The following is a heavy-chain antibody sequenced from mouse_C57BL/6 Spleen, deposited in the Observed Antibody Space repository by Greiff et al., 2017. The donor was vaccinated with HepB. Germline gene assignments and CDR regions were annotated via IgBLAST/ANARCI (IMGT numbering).Heavy chain of an antibody. CDR2: IHPNSGST. D-gene: IGHD2-3*01. Sequence: QVQLKQPGAELVKPGASVKLSCKASGYTFTSYWMHWVKQRPGQGLEWIGMIHPNSGSTNYNEKFKSKATLTVDKSSSTAYMQLSSLTSEDSAVYYCAGYGYYDYFDVWGTGTTVTVSS. CDR1: GYTFTSYW. V-gene: IGHV1-64*01. J-gene: IGHJ1*03. CDR3: AGYGYYDYFDV.